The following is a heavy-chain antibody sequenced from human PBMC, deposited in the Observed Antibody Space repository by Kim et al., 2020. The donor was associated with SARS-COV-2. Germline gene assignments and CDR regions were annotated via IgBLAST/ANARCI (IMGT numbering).Heavy chain of an antibody. V-gene: IGHV7-4-1*01. CDR2: INTNNGNP. CDR3: AVASAKFVDAFDV. Sequence: ASVKVSCKGSGYIFTSYAVNWVRQAPGQGLEWMGWINTNNGNPTYAHGFTGRFVFSSDTSVTTAYLEIGGLKAADTAVYFCAVASAKFVDAFDVWGQGTMVTVS. J-gene: IGHJ3*01. D-gene: IGHD6-19*01. CDR1: GYIFTSYA.